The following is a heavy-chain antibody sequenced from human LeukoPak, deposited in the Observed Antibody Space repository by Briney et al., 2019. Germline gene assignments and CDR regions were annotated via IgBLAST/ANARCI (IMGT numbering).Heavy chain of an antibody. CDR1: GGSINSYY. Sequence: SETLSLTCTVCGGSINSYYWSWIRQPAGKGLEWIGRIFSSGNTIYNPSLQSRVTMSVDTSKNQFSLRLNSVTAADTAVYYCARSPHRLIGHWFDPWGQGTLVTVSS. V-gene: IGHV4-59*10. J-gene: IGHJ5*02. D-gene: IGHD3-16*01. CDR2: IFSSGNT. CDR3: ARSPHRLIGHWFDP.